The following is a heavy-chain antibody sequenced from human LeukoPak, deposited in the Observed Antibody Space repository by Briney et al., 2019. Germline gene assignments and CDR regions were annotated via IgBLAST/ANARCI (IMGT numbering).Heavy chain of an antibody. D-gene: IGHD3-22*01. CDR3: ARGPPLLTYFYDSSGYYQYYFDY. CDR1: GGSISSYY. Sequence: SETLSLTCTVSGGSISSYYWSWIRQPPGKGLEWIGYIYYSGSTNYNPSLKSRVTISVDTSKNQFSLKLSSVTAADTAVYYCARGPPLLTYFYDSSGYYQYYFDYWGQGTLVTVSS. V-gene: IGHV4-59*12. J-gene: IGHJ4*02. CDR2: IYYSGST.